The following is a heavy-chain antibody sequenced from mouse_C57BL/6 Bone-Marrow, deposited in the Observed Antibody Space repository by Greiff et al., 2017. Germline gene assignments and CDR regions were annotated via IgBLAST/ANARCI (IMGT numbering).Heavy chain of an antibody. J-gene: IGHJ3*01. Sequence: QVQLQQPGAELVKPGASVKVSCKASGYTFTSYWMHWVKQRPGQGLEWIGRIHPSDSDTNYNQKFKGKATLTVDKSSSTAYMQLRSLMSEDSAVYYCAMGREFAYWGQGTLVTVSA. CDR1: GYTFTSYW. CDR3: AMGREFAY. V-gene: IGHV1-74*01. CDR2: IHPSDSDT.